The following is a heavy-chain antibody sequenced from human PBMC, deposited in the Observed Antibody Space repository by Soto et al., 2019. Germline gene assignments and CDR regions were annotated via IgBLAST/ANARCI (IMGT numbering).Heavy chain of an antibody. J-gene: IGHJ4*02. D-gene: IGHD1-26*01. CDR1: GGSISSSSYY. V-gene: IGHV4-39*01. CDR3: ARQWVWWELLRYFDY. CDR2: IYYSGST. Sequence: QLQLQESGPGLVKPSETLSLTCTVSGGSISSSSYYWGCIRQPPGKGLEWIGSIYYSGSTYYNPSLKSRVTISVDTSKNQFSLKLSSVTAADTAVYYCARQWVWWELLRYFDYWGQGTLVTVSS.